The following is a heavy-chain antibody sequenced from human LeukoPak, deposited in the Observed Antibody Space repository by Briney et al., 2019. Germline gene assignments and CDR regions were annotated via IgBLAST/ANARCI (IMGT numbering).Heavy chain of an antibody. J-gene: IGHJ4*02. D-gene: IGHD6-13*01. Sequence: GGSLRLSCAASGFSFSGHWMHWARHLPGKGLVWVSRISPTGSTTSYADSVKGRFTVSRDNAKNTLYLQVNNLRAEDTAVYYCARGPSSNWSGLDFWGQGTLLTVSS. CDR3: ARGPSSNWSGLDF. CDR2: ISPTGSTT. CDR1: GFSFSGHW. V-gene: IGHV3-74*01.